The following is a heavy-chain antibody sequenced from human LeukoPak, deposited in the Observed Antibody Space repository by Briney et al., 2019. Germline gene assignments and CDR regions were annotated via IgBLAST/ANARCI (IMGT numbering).Heavy chain of an antibody. V-gene: IGHV4-59*08. Sequence: PSETLSLTCSVSGGTFGTYYWSWIRQPPGKGLEWIGYVYSSGSTKYSSYNPSLKSRVTISVDTSKNQFSLKLSSVTAADTAVYYCARHRWEPTPYFDYWGQGTLVTVSS. CDR2: VYSSGST. CDR1: GGTFGTYY. CDR3: ARHRWEPTPYFDY. D-gene: IGHD1-26*01. J-gene: IGHJ4*02.